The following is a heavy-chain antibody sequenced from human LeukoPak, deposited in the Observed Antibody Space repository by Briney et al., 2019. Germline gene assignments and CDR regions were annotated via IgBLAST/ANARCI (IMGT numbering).Heavy chain of an antibody. D-gene: IGHD3-16*01. CDR2: ISGSGGST. CDR3: AKDQFRGGWYAFDI. J-gene: IGHJ3*02. V-gene: IGHV3-23*01. CDR1: GFTFSSYA. Sequence: GGSLRPSCAASGFTFSSYAMSWVRQAPGKGLEWVSAISGSGGSTYYADSGKGWFTISRVNCKSTMYLQMNSLRGEDTAVYYCAKDQFRGGWYAFDIWGQGTMVTVSS.